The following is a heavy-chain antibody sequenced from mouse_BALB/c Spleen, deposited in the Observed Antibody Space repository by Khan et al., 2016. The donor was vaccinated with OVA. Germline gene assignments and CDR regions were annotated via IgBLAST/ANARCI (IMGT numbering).Heavy chain of an antibody. D-gene: IGHD2-1*01. CDR2: IDPFSGAT. Sequence: IQLVQSGPELMKPGASVKISCKASGYSFTSYYIHWMIESHGTSLEWIGYIDPFSGATTYNQKFKGKATLTVDKSSNTAYIHLRNLTSEDSAVNYCTRHGNVAWFTYGGQGKVVTV. J-gene: IGHJ3*01. V-gene: IGHV1S135*01. CDR1: GYSFTSYY. CDR3: TRHGNVAWFTY.